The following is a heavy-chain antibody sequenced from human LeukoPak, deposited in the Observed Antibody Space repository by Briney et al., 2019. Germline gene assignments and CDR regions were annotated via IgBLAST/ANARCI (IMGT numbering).Heavy chain of an antibody. D-gene: IGHD5-18*01. J-gene: IGHJ6*02. CDR2: ISSSGSTI. CDR1: GFTFSSYE. Sequence: GGSLRLSCAASGFTFSSYEMNWVRQAPGKGLEWVSYISSSGSTIYYADSVKGRFTISRDNSKNTLYLQMNSLRAEDTAVYYCARDEYSYGSQYGMDVWGQGTTVTVSS. V-gene: IGHV3-48*03. CDR3: ARDEYSYGSQYGMDV.